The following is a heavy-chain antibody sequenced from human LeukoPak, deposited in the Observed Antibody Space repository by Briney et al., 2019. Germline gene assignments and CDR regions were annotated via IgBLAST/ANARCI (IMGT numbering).Heavy chain of an antibody. CDR2: ICTSGST. CDR1: GGSIRSYH. V-gene: IGHV4-4*09. Sequence: SETLSLTCTVSGGSIRSYHWSWIRQPPGKGMEWIGYICTSGSTKHNPSLKSRVTISVDTSKTQFSLKLSSVTAADTAVYYCARHSGGDGWVDYWGQGTLVTVSS. J-gene: IGHJ4*02. D-gene: IGHD5-24*01. CDR3: ARHSGGDGWVDY.